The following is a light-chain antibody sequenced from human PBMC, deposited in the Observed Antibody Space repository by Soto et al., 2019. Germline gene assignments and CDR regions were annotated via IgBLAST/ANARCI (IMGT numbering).Light chain of an antibody. CDR3: QQYVNPPT. J-gene: IGKJ5*01. CDR1: QDISNY. V-gene: IGKV1-33*01. Sequence: DIQMTQSPSSLSASVGDRVTITCQASQDISNYLNWYQQKPGKAPKLLIYDASNLETGVPSRFSGSGSGTVFTFTISSLQPEDIATYYCQQYVNPPTSGQGTRLEI. CDR2: DAS.